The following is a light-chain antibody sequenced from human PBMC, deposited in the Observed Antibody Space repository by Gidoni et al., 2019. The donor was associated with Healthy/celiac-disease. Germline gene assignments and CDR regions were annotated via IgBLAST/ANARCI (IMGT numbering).Light chain of an antibody. CDR2: DVS. Sequence: QSALTQPASVSGSPGQSITISCTGTSSDVGGYNYVSWYQQHPGKAPKLMIYDVSNLPSGVSHRFSVSKSGNTASLTISGLQAEAEADYYCSSYTSSSTLVFGGGTKLTVL. CDR1: SSDVGGYNY. CDR3: SSYTSSSTLV. V-gene: IGLV2-14*03. J-gene: IGLJ2*01.